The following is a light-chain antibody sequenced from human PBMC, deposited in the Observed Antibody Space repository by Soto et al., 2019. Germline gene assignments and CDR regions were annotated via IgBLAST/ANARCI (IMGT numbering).Light chain of an antibody. CDR3: HQYGTAPAT. V-gene: IGKV3-20*01. J-gene: IGKJ1*01. CDR2: GAS. Sequence: EIVLTQSPGTLSLSPGERATLSCRASRSVGSMYVAWYQQKPGQAPRLLIYGASSRATGIPDRFSGSGSGIEFTLTISSLEPEDFAVYYCHQYGTAPATFGQGTKVEIK. CDR1: RSVGSMY.